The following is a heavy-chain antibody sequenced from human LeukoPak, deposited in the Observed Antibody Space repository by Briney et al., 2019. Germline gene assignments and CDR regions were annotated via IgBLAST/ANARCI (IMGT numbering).Heavy chain of an antibody. CDR3: AKGRGSSWYAYFDY. Sequence: GGSLRLSCADSGITFSSYSMNWVRQAPGKGLEWVSYITSSSSTIYYADSVKGRFTISRDNAKNSLYLQMNSLRTEDTAVYYCAKGRGSSWYAYFDYWGQGTLVTVSS. D-gene: IGHD6-13*01. CDR2: ITSSSSTI. V-gene: IGHV3-48*01. CDR1: GITFSSYS. J-gene: IGHJ4*02.